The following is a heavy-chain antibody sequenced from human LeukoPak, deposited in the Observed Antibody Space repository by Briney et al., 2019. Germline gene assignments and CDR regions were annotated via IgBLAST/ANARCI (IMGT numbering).Heavy chain of an antibody. CDR2: IYYSGST. CDR1: GYSISSGYY. V-gene: IGHV4-38-2*02. J-gene: IGHJ4*02. Sequence: SETLSLTCTVSGYSISSGYYWGWIRQPPGKGLEWIGSIYYSGSTYYNPSLKSRVTISVDTSKNQFSLKLSSVTAADTAVYYCARDSNREFDYWGQGTLVTVSS. CDR3: ARDSNREFDY. D-gene: IGHD1-14*01.